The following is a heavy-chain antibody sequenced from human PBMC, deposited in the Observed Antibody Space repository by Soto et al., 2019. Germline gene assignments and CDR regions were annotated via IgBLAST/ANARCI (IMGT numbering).Heavy chain of an antibody. J-gene: IGHJ3*02. CDR2: ISWNSGSI. Sequence: SLRLSCAASGFTFDDYAMHWVRQAPGKGLEWVSGISWNSGSIGYADSVKGRFTISRDNAKNSLYLQMNSLRAEDTALYYCAKAINPSGYSSSWYRDDAFDIWGQGTMVTVSS. CDR1: GFTFDDYA. D-gene: IGHD6-13*01. CDR3: AKAINPSGYSSSWYRDDAFDI. V-gene: IGHV3-9*01.